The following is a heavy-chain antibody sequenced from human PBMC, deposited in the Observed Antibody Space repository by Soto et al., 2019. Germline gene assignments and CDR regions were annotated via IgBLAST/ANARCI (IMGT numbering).Heavy chain of an antibody. CDR2: ISSSSSYI. J-gene: IGHJ6*02. V-gene: IGHV3-21*01. CDR1: GFTFSSYS. CDR3: ARPAGLFGVGGSAGMDF. Sequence: GGSLRLSCAASGFTFSSYSMNWVRQAPGKGLEWVSSISSSSSYIYYADSVKGRFTISRDNAKNSLYLQMNSLRAEDTAVYYCARPAGLFGVGGSAGMDFRGQGTSVTGSS. D-gene: IGHD3-3*01.